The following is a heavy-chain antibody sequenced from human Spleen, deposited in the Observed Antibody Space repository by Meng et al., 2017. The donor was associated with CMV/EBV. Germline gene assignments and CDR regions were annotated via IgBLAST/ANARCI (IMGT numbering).Heavy chain of an antibody. CDR1: GFTFSSYA. CDR2: ISYDGSNK. Sequence: GESLKISCAASGFTFSSYAMHWVRQAPGKGLEWVAVISYDGSNKYYADSVKGRFTISRGNSKNTPYLQMKSLRAEDTAVYYCARDFRRGYPDYWGQGTLVTVSS. CDR3: ARDFRRGYPDY. V-gene: IGHV3-30*04. D-gene: IGHD1-1*01. J-gene: IGHJ4*02.